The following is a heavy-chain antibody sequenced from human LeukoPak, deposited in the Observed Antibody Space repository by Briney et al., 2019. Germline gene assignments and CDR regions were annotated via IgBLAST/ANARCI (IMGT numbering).Heavy chain of an antibody. D-gene: IGHD6-13*01. CDR1: GGFISSYY. J-gene: IGHJ4*02. Sequence: SETLSLTCTVAGGFISSYYWSWIRQPPGEGLEWIGYIYYSGSTNYNPSLKSRVTISVDTSKNQFSLKLSSVTAADTAVYYCARDMHSSWYYFDYWGQGTLVTVSS. CDR3: ARDMHSSWYYFDY. CDR2: IYYSGST. V-gene: IGHV4-59*01.